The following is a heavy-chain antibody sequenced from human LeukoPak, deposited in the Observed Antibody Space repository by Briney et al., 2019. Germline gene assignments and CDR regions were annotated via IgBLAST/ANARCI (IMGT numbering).Heavy chain of an antibody. Sequence: SETLSLTCAVYGGSFSGYYWSWIRQPPGKGLEWIGEINHSGSTNYNPSLKSRVTISVDTSKNQFSLKLSSVTAADTAVYYCARGPRRGITIFGVVTTRDAFDIWGQGTMVTVSS. D-gene: IGHD3-3*01. J-gene: IGHJ3*02. V-gene: IGHV4-34*01. CDR3: ARGPRRGITIFGVVTTRDAFDI. CDR1: GGSFSGYY. CDR2: INHSGST.